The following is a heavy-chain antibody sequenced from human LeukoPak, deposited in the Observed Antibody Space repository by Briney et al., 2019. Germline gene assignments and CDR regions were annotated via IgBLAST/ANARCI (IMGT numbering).Heavy chain of an antibody. V-gene: IGHV3-48*01. CDR3: ARVGSNQWLDY. D-gene: IGHD6-19*01. CDR1: GFTLSSYS. Sequence: PGGSLRLSCVASGFTLSSYSMTWVRQAPGKALEWVSYISGGSSTIYNADSVKGRFTISRDNAKNLLYLLMDTLRAEDTAVYYCARVGSNQWLDYWGQGTQVTVSS. CDR2: ISGGSSTI. J-gene: IGHJ4*02.